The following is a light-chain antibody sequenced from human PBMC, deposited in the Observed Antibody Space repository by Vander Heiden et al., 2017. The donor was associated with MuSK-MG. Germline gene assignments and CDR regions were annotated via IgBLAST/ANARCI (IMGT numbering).Light chain of an antibody. J-gene: IGKJ4*01. V-gene: IGKV3-11*01. CDR3: QQRDDGPPRLT. Sequence: DIVFTQSPAPLSLSPGDTATLSCSASQSVSYLAWYQHKPGQPPSLLIYDASTRATGIQARFRGSGSATDVTLTISSRVPDDFAVYYCQQRDDGPPRLTFGGGTKVEIK. CDR2: DAS. CDR1: QSVSY.